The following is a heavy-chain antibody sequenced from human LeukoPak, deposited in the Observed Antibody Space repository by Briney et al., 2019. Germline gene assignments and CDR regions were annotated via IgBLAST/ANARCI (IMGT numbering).Heavy chain of an antibody. Sequence: SQTLSLTCTVSGGSISSGGYYWSWIRQHPGKGLEWIGYIYYSGSTNYNPSLKSRVTISVDTSKNQFSLKLSSVTAADTAVYYCARDGFSSSSGELDYWGQGTLVTVSS. D-gene: IGHD6-6*01. J-gene: IGHJ4*02. CDR2: IYYSGST. V-gene: IGHV4-61*08. CDR1: GGSISSGGYY. CDR3: ARDGFSSSSGELDY.